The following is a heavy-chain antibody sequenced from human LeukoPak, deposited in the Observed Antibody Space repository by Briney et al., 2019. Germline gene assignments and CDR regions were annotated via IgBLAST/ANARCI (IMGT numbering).Heavy chain of an antibody. V-gene: IGHV4-31*03. CDR3: ARGKDYGDYVDAFDI. CDR2: IYYSGST. CDR1: GGSISSGGYY. D-gene: IGHD4-17*01. J-gene: IGHJ3*02. Sequence: SETLSLTCTVSGGSISSGGYYWSWIRQHPGKGLEWIGYIYYSGSTYYNPSLKSRVTISVDTSKNQFSPKLSSVTAADTAVYYCARGKDYGDYVDAFDIWGQGTMVTVSS.